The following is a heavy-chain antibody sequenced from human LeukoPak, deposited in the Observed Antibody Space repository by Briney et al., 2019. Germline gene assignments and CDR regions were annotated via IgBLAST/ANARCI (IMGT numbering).Heavy chain of an antibody. CDR1: GGSISSHY. D-gene: IGHD2-2*02. V-gene: IGHV4-59*11. CDR3: ARAADCGYTSCYMGIDY. Sequence: PSETLSLTCTVSGGSISSHYWSWIRQPPGKGLEWIGYTYFSGSTNYNPSLKSRVTISVDTSRNRFSLRLRSVTAADTAVYYCARAADCGYTSCYMGIDYWGQGTLVTVSS. CDR2: TYFSGST. J-gene: IGHJ4*02.